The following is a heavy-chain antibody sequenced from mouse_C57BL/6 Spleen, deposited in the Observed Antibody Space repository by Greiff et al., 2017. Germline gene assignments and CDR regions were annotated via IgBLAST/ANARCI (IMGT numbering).Heavy chain of an antibody. Sequence: EVQGVESGPELVKPGASVKIPCKASGYTFTDYNMDWVKQSHGKSLEWIGDINPNNGGTIYNQKFKGKATLTVDKSTSTAYMELRSLTSEDTAVDYCARRYDDYAAWFAYWGQGTLVTVSA. CDR1: GYTFTDYN. V-gene: IGHV1-18*01. J-gene: IGHJ3*01. CDR3: ARRYDDYAAWFAY. D-gene: IGHD2-4*01. CDR2: INPNNGGT.